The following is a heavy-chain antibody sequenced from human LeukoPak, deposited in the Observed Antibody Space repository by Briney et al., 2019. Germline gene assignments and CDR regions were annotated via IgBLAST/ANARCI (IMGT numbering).Heavy chain of an antibody. Sequence: GGSLRLSCAASGFTFSSYWMNWARQAPGKGLEWVASINHNGNVNYYVDSVKGRFTISRDNAKNSLYLQMNSLRAEDTAVYYCAREMAGDLDYWGQGTLVTVSS. CDR2: INHNGNVN. D-gene: IGHD6-19*01. V-gene: IGHV3-7*03. CDR1: GFTFSSYW. J-gene: IGHJ4*02. CDR3: AREMAGDLDY.